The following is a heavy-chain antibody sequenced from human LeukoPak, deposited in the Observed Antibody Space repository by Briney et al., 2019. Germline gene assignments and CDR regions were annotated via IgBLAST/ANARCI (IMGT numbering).Heavy chain of an antibody. J-gene: IGHJ4*02. V-gene: IGHV3-23*01. CDR1: GFTFSSYA. CDR2: ISGSGGST. CDR3: IVESSSPWEGY. Sequence: GGFLRPSCAASGFTFSSYAMSWVRQAPGKGLEWVSAISGSGGSTYYADSVKGRFTISRDNSKNTLYLQMNSLRAEDTAVYYCIVESSSPWEGYWGQGTLVIVSS. D-gene: IGHD6-6*01.